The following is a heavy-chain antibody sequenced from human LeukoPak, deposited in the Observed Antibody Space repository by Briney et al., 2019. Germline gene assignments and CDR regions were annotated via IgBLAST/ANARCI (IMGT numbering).Heavy chain of an antibody. V-gene: IGHV3-23*01. CDR2: ISGSGGST. Sequence: GGSLRLSCAASGFTFSSYAMSWVRQAPGKGLEWVSVISGSGGSTYYADSVKGRFTISRDNSKNTLYLQMNNLRAEDTAVYYCAKTYYFGRNYYDSSGYYFDYWGQGTLVTVSS. CDR3: AKTYYFGRNYYDSSGYYFDY. CDR1: GFTFSSYA. D-gene: IGHD3-22*01. J-gene: IGHJ4*02.